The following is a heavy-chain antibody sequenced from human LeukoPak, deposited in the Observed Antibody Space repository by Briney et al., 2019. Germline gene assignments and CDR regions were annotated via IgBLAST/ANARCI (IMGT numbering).Heavy chain of an antibody. Sequence: GGSLRLSCAASGFTFSSYWMHWVRQAPGKGLVWVSRINTDGSSTSYADSVKDRSTISRDNAKNTLYLQMNSLRAEDTAVYYCARVKALTSKYTTSLFDYWGQGTLVTVSS. V-gene: IGHV3-74*01. CDR2: INTDGSST. D-gene: IGHD3-16*02. CDR1: GFTFSSYW. J-gene: IGHJ4*02. CDR3: ARVKALTSKYTTSLFDY.